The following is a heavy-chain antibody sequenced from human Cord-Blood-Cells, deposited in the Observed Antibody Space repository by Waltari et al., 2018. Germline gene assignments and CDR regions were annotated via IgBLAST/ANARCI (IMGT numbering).Heavy chain of an antibody. CDR1: GYTFTSYG. D-gene: IGHD2-2*01. CDR2: ISAYNGNT. CDR3: ARLDCSSTSCYVGYAFDI. Sequence: QVQLVQSGAEVKKPGASVKVSCKASGYTFTSYGISWVRQAHGQGLEWMGWISAYNGNTNYAQKLQGRVTMTTDTSTSTAYMELRSLRSDDTAVYYCARLDCSSTSCYVGYAFDIWGQGTMVTVSS. V-gene: IGHV1-18*01. J-gene: IGHJ3*02.